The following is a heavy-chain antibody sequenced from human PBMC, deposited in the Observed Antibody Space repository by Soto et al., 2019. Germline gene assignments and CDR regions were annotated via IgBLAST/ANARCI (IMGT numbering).Heavy chain of an antibody. Sequence: EVQLVESGGGLVQPGGSLRLSCIASGFTLSTYSMTWVRQAPGKGLEWLSYISKSSTTINYADSVKGRFTISRDNAKNSVYLEMSSRRDEDSAVYYCARDPPNFYYYGMDVWGQGTTVTVSS. V-gene: IGHV3-48*02. CDR3: ARDPPNFYYYGMDV. CDR1: GFTLSTYS. J-gene: IGHJ6*02. CDR2: ISKSSTTI.